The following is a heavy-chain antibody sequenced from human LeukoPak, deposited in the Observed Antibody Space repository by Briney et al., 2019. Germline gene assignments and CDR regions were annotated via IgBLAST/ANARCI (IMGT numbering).Heavy chain of an antibody. CDR3: ARGGSYVHY. CDR1: GFTFNSYE. Sequence: PGGSLRLSCAASGFTFNSYEMNWVRQAPGKGLEWVSYINSGGSAIYYADSVKGRFTISRDNAKNSLYLHMNSLRADDTAVYYCARGGSYVHYWGQGTLVTVSS. D-gene: IGHD1-26*01. J-gene: IGHJ4*02. V-gene: IGHV3-48*03. CDR2: INSGGSAI.